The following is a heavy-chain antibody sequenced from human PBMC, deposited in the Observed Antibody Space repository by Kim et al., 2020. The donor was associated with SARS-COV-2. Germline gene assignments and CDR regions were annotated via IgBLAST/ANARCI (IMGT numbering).Heavy chain of an antibody. D-gene: IGHD2-15*01. CDR3: AKGPVGNMVVMVRFADY. V-gene: IGHV3-23*01. J-gene: IGHJ4*02. Sequence: VKGRFTISRDNSKNTLYLQMNSLRAEDTAVYYCAKGPVGNMVVMVRFADYWGQGTLVTVSS.